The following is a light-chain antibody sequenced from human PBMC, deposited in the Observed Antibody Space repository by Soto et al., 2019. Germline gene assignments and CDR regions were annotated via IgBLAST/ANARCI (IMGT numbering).Light chain of an antibody. CDR3: AAWDDSLNGYV. Sequence: QSVLIQPPSASGTPGQRVTVSCSGGSSNIGSYTVNWYQQLPGAAPKLLIYSNSQRPSGVPDRFSASKSGTSASLAISGLQPEAEAEYYCAAWDDSLNGYVFGPGTKLTVL. V-gene: IGLV1-44*01. CDR1: SSNIGSYT. J-gene: IGLJ1*01. CDR2: SNS.